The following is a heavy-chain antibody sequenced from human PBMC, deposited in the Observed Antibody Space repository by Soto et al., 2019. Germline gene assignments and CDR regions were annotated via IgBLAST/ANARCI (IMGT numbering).Heavy chain of an antibody. CDR1: GYSFTSYW. Sequence: PGESLEISCKGSGYSFTSYWISWVRQMPGKGLEWMGRIDPSDSYTNYSPSFQGHVTISADKSISTAYLQWSSLKASDTAMYYCAILRYYDFWSGYSQFTRYYGMDVWGQGTTVTVSS. V-gene: IGHV5-10-1*01. D-gene: IGHD3-3*01. CDR2: IDPSDSYT. J-gene: IGHJ6*02. CDR3: AILRYYDFWSGYSQFTRYYGMDV.